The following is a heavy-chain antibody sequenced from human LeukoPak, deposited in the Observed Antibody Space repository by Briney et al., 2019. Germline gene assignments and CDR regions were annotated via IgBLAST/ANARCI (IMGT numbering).Heavy chain of an antibody. D-gene: IGHD3-3*01. J-gene: IGHJ4*02. CDR1: SGSFSGYY. CDR3: ARGAKMRSGPFDY. CDR2: INHSGST. Sequence: PSETLSLTCAVYSGSFSGYYWSWIRQPPGKGLEWIGEINHSGSTNYNPSLKSRVTISVDTSKNQFSLKLSSVTAADTAVYYCARGAKMRSGPFDYWGPGTLVTVSS. V-gene: IGHV4-34*01.